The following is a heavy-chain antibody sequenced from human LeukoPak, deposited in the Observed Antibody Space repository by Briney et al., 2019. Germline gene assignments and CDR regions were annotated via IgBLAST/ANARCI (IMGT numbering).Heavy chain of an antibody. V-gene: IGHV3-13*01. CDR3: ARVLTARSGGYDAFDI. CDR1: GFTFSSYD. J-gene: IGHJ3*02. D-gene: IGHD6-25*01. CDR2: IDTTGDT. Sequence: PGGSPRLSCAASGFTFSSYDMHWVRQGTGKGLERVSAIDTTGDTYYPGSVKGRFTISRENAKSSLYLQMNSLRAGDTAVYYCARVLTARSGGYDAFDIWGQGTMVTVSS.